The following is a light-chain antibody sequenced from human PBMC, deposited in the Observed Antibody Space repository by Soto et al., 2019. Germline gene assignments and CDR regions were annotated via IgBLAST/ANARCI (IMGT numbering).Light chain of an antibody. CDR3: QQYNIWPPLT. CDR1: QSVGDR. Sequence: ETVMTQSPATLSVSLGERVTLSCRASQSVGDRLAWYQQKPGQAPRLLISGASARATGVPDRFSASGSGTEFTLAISSLQSEDFAVYYCQQYNIWPPLTFGGGTKVEIK. CDR2: GAS. V-gene: IGKV3-15*01. J-gene: IGKJ4*01.